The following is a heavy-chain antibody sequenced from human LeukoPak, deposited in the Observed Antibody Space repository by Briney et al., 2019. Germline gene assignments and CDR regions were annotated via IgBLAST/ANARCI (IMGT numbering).Heavy chain of an antibody. CDR2: ISSSGSTI. D-gene: IGHD2-15*01. J-gene: IGHJ4*02. CDR1: GFTFSDYY. CDR3: AKDPPLGDVVVAATIDY. Sequence: GGSLRLSCAASGFTFSDYYMSWIRQAPGKGLEWVSYISSSGSTIYYADSVKGRFTISRDNAKNSLYLQMNSLRAEDTAVYYCAKDPPLGDVVVAATIDYWGQGTLVTVSS. V-gene: IGHV3-11*01.